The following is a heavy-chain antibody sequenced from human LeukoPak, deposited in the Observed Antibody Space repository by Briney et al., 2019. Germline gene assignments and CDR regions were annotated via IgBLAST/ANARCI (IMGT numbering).Heavy chain of an antibody. Sequence: SETLSLTCTVSGYSISSGYYWGWIRQPPGKGLEWIGSIYHSGSTYYNPSLKSRVTISVDTSKNQFSLKLSSVTAADTAVYYCAITLYSSGWYARAFDIWGQGTMVTVSS. J-gene: IGHJ3*02. D-gene: IGHD6-19*01. V-gene: IGHV4-38-2*02. CDR1: GYSISSGYY. CDR3: AITLYSSGWYARAFDI. CDR2: IYHSGST.